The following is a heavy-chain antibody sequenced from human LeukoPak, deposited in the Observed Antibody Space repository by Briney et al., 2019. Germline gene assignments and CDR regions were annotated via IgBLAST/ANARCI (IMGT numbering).Heavy chain of an antibody. CDR1: GYTFTGYY. J-gene: IGHJ6*02. Sequence: ASVKVSCKASGYTFTGYYIHWVRQAPGQGLEWMGWIYPNSGGTNYAQKFQGRVTMTRDTSISTAYMELSRLISDDTAMYYCTRERYCSTPSCPMDVWGQGTTVTVSS. CDR2: IYPNSGGT. CDR3: TRERYCSTPSCPMDV. D-gene: IGHD2-2*01. V-gene: IGHV1-2*02.